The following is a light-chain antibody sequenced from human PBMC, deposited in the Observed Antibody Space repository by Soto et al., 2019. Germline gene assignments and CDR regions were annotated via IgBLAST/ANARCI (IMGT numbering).Light chain of an antibody. J-gene: IGKJ3*01. CDR1: QSVSSSY. V-gene: IGKV3-20*01. CDR3: QQDGSSPIFT. Sequence: EIVLTQSPGTLSLSPGERATLSCRASQSVSSSYLAWYQQKPGQAPRLLIYGASSRATGIPDRFSGSGSGTDFTITISRLEPEDFGVYYCQQDGSSPIFTFGPGTKVDIK. CDR2: GAS.